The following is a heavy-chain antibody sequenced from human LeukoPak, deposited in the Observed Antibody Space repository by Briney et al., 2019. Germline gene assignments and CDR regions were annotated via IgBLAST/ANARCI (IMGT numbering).Heavy chain of an antibody. J-gene: IGHJ4*02. D-gene: IGHD6-13*01. CDR3: ARDVVSSSWYGY. Sequence: GASVKFSCKASGYTLTGYYMHWVRQAPGQGLEWMGRINPNSGGTNYAQKFQGRVTMTRDTSISTAYMELSRLRSDDTAVYYCARDVVSSSWYGYWGQGTLVTVSS. CDR2: INPNSGGT. V-gene: IGHV1-2*06. CDR1: GYTLTGYY.